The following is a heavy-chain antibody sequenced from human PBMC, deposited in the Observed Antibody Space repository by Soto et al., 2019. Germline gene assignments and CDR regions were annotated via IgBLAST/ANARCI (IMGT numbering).Heavy chain of an antibody. CDR1: GYTFTSYY. J-gene: IGHJ6*03. CDR3: ARTGTRSITMVRGARYYYYYMDV. V-gene: IGHV1-46*01. D-gene: IGHD3-10*01. Sequence: GASVKVSCKASGYTFTSYYMHWVRQAPGQGLEWMGIINPSGGSTSYAQKFQGRVTMTRDTSTSTVYMELSSLRSEDTAVYYCARTGTRSITMVRGARYYYYYMDVWGKGTTVTVSS. CDR2: INPSGGST.